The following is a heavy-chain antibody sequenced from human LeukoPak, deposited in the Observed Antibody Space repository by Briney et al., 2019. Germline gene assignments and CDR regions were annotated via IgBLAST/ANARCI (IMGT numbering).Heavy chain of an antibody. V-gene: IGHV3-30*13. CDR1: GFTFSSHG. CDR2: ISSDGTNK. D-gene: IGHD3-22*01. Sequence: PGTSLRLSCAASGFTFSSHGMHWVRQAPGKGLEWVAVISSDGTNKYYADSVKGRFTISRDNSKNSLYLQMNSLRAEDTAVYYCARDHDSSGYYYADYWGQGTLVTVSS. J-gene: IGHJ4*02. CDR3: ARDHDSSGYYYADY.